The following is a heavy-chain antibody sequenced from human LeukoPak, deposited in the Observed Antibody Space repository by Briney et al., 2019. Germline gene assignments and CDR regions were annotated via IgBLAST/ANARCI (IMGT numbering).Heavy chain of an antibody. J-gene: IGHJ3*02. CDR3: ARDGLITIFGVVRGLDAFDI. Sequence: GGSLRLSCAASGFTFSSYSMNWVRQAPGKGLEWVSSISSSSSYIYYADSVKGRFTISRDNAKNSLYLQMNSLRAEDTAVYYCARDGLITIFGVVRGLDAFDIWGQGTMVTVSS. CDR1: GFTFSSYS. CDR2: ISSSSSYI. D-gene: IGHD3-3*01. V-gene: IGHV3-21*01.